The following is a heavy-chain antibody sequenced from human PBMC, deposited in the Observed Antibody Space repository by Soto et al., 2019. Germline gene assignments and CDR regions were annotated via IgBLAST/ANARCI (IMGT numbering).Heavy chain of an antibody. CDR3: ARHYDILTGYFSGSDY. D-gene: IGHD3-9*01. CDR2: INVHNGNT. V-gene: IGHV1-18*01. J-gene: IGHJ4*02. Sequence: QVQLVQSGAEVRKPGASVKVSCKASGYKFTSFGINWVRQAPGQGLEWMGWINVHNGNTEYAQNLRGRVTMTTDTSTNTANMELRSLRSDDTAVYYCARHYDILTGYFSGSDYWGQGTLVTVSS. CDR1: GYKFTSFG.